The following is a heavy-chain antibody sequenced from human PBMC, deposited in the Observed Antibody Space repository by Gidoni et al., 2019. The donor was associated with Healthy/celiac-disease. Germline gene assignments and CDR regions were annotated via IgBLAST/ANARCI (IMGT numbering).Heavy chain of an antibody. Sequence: QVQLVESGGGVVQPGRSLRLSCAASGFTFSSYGMHWVRQAPGKGLEWVAVIWYDGSNKYYADSVKGRFTISRDNSKNTLYLQMNSLRAEDTAVYYCARDQRGLGIPDYWGQGTLVTVSS. CDR3: ARDQRGLGIPDY. V-gene: IGHV3-33*01. D-gene: IGHD7-27*01. CDR1: GFTFSSYG. J-gene: IGHJ4*02. CDR2: IWYDGSNK.